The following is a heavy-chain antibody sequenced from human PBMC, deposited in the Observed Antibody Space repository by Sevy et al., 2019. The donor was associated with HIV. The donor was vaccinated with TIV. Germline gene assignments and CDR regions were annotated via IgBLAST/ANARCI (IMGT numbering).Heavy chain of an antibody. CDR2: INPNSGGT. J-gene: IGHJ5*02. V-gene: IGHV1-2*02. CDR1: GYTFTGYY. CDR3: ARGITSRGGFDP. Sequence: ASVKVSCKASGYTFTGYYMHWVRQAPGQGLEWMGWINPNSGGTNYAQKFQGRVTMTSDTSISTAYMELSRLRSDDTAVYYCARGITSRGGFDPWGQGTLVTVSS. D-gene: IGHD3-10*01.